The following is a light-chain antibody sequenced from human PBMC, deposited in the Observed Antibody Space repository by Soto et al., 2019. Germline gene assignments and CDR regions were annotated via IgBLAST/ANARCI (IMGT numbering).Light chain of an antibody. CDR3: QQFHNWPRT. Sequence: DIVKTQYTATMSVFAGERAPLSCRASQSMGSNVAWYQQKPGQAPRLLIYGASTRAAGIPARFSGSGSGTEFTLTITSLQSEDFAVYYCQQFHNWPRTFGQGTKV. J-gene: IGKJ1*01. CDR2: GAS. CDR1: QSMGSN. V-gene: IGKV3-15*01.